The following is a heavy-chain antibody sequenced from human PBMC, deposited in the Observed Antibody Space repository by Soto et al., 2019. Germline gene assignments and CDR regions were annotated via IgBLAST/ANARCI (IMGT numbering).Heavy chain of an antibody. V-gene: IGHV3-23*01. CDR2: ISAGGSNT. D-gene: IGHD6-6*01. J-gene: IGHJ4*02. CDR1: GFSFSNYA. Sequence: GGSLRLSCAASGFSFSNYAMNWVRQAPGKGLEWVSAISAGGSNTNYADSVKGRFTISSDNSKNTLYLQMNGLRADDTAVYYCAKEYSTSFDYWGQGTPVTVS. CDR3: AKEYSTSFDY.